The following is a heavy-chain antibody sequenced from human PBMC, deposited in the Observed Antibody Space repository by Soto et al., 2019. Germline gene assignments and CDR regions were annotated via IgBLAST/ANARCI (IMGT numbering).Heavy chain of an antibody. V-gene: IGHV4-30-4*01. CDR2: IYNGGST. CDR3: ARAPVGLDTISYFDY. J-gene: IGHJ4*02. CDR1: GDSVSSVGFH. Sequence: PSETLSLTCTVSGDSVSSVGFHWAWLRRPPGKGLEWIGYIYNGGSTYYRPSLESRMNMSLDATRNHYSLRLTSVTAADMAVYFCARAPVGLDTISYFDYWGQGKLVTVSS. D-gene: IGHD3-3*01.